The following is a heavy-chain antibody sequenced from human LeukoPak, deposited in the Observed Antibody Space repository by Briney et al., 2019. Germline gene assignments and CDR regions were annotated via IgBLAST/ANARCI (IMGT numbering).Heavy chain of an antibody. J-gene: IGHJ4*02. V-gene: IGHV3-23*01. CDR3: ARSPQEIFDF. CDR1: GFTYSSYA. Sequence: GGSLRLSCAASGFTYSSYAMSWVRQAPGKGLEWVSVISGSGGNTYYADSVKGRFTISRDNSKNTLYLQMISLRAEDTAVYYCARSPQEIFDFWGQGTLVTVSS. CDR2: ISGSGGNT.